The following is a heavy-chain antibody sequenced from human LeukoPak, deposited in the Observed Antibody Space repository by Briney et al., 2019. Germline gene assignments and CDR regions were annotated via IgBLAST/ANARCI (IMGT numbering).Heavy chain of an antibody. Sequence: PGRSLGLSCAACGFAFNTYAMHWVRQAPGQGLKWVALIWHDGSHKFYSNSVRGQFTISRDNSKNTVSLQMNNLRPEDTAVYYCARGIFGSGSYPDFWGQGTLVTVSS. D-gene: IGHD3-10*01. J-gene: IGHJ4*02. CDR1: GFAFNTYA. CDR3: ARGIFGSGSYPDF. CDR2: IWHDGSHK. V-gene: IGHV3-33*01.